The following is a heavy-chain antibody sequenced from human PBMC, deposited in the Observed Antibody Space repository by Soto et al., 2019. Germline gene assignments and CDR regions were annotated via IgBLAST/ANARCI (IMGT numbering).Heavy chain of an antibody. V-gene: IGHV3-30*18. CDR3: AKGQHCSTTSCYFYYYGTDV. CDR1: GFTFSTYG. J-gene: IGHJ6*02. Sequence: QVQLVESGGGVVQPGGSLRLSCAASGFTFSTYGMHWVRQAPGKGLEWVAVISYDGSNKYYADSVKGRFTISRDNSKSTLYLQMNSLRAEDTAVYHCAKGQHCSTTSCYFYYYGTDVWGQGTTVTVSS. D-gene: IGHD2-2*01. CDR2: ISYDGSNK.